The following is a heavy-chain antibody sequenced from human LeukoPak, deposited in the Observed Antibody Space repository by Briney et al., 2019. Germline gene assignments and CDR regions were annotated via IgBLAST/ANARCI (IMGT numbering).Heavy chain of an antibody. CDR1: AVTFTNYW. V-gene: IGHV5-51*01. CDR3: ASFHISGKSYNGLHY. D-gene: IGHD3-10*01. Sequence: GESLKISCKGSAVTFTNYWIGWVRQLPGKGLDWMGIIYPGDSETRYSPSFQGQVTMSVDKSINTVYVHWNSLKASDTAMYYCASFHISGKSYNGLHYWGQGTLVTVSS. J-gene: IGHJ4*02. CDR2: IYPGDSET.